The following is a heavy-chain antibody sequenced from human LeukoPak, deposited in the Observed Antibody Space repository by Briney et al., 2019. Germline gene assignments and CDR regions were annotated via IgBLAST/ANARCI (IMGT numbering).Heavy chain of an antibody. CDR2: IYYSGST. Sequence: SETLSLTCTVSGGSISSSSYYWGWLRQPPGKGLEWIGSIYYSGSTYYNPSLKSRVTISVDTSKNQFSLNLSSVTGADTAVYYCARSPISMIVGHYYYYMDVWGQGTTVTVSS. CDR1: GGSISSSSYY. J-gene: IGHJ6*03. V-gene: IGHV4-39*07. D-gene: IGHD3-22*01. CDR3: ARSPISMIVGHYYYYMDV.